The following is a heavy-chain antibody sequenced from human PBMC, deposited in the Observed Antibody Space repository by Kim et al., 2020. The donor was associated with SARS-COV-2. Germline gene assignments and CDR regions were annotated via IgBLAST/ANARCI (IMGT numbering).Heavy chain of an antibody. CDR1: GFTFDDYA. Sequence: GGSLRLSCAASGFTFDDYAMHWVRQAPGKGLEWVSGISWNSGSIGYADSVKGRFTISRDNAKNSLYLQMNSLRAEDTALYYCAKDGGRITMMDWGQGTLV. CDR3: AKDGGRITMMD. D-gene: IGHD3-22*01. CDR2: ISWNSGSI. J-gene: IGHJ4*02. V-gene: IGHV3-9*01.